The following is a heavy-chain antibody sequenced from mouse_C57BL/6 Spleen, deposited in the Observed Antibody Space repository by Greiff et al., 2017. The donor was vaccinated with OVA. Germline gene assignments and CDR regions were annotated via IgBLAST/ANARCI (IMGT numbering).Heavy chain of an antibody. D-gene: IGHD3-2*02. CDR1: GYSFTGYY. CDR3: ALDSSGYGDFDV. J-gene: IGHJ1*03. V-gene: IGHV1-42*01. Sequence: EVQLQQSGPELVKPGASVKISCKASGYSFTGYYMNWVKQSPETSLEWIGEINPSTGGTTYNQKFKAKATLTVDKSSRPAYLQLKSLTSEDSAVYCCALDSSGYGDFDVWGTGTTVTVSS. CDR2: INPSTGGT.